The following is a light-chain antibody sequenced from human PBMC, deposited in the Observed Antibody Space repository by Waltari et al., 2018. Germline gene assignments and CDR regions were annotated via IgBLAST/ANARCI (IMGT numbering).Light chain of an antibody. V-gene: IGLV2-14*03. CDR3: TSYTSRHSLV. J-gene: IGLJ1*01. CDR2: DVS. Sequence: QSALTQPASVSGSPGQSITISCTGTSRDVGDSDWVSWYQQHPGKAPKVVIFDVSYRPSGVSNRISGAKSGNTAFLTISGLQAEDEADYYCTSYTSRHSLVFGTGTKVTVL. CDR1: SRDVGDSDW.